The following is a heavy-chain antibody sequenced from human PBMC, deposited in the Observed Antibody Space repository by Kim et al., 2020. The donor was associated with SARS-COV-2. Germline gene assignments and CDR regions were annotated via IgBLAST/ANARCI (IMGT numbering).Heavy chain of an antibody. CDR1: GYTFTSCY. CDR3: ARGVQWLVPPFDY. J-gene: IGHJ4*02. D-gene: IGHD6-19*01. Sequence: ASVKVSCKASGYTFTSCYIYWVRQAPGQGLEWVGIINPSGGSTSYAQKFQGRVTMTRDTSTSTVYMDLSSLRSEDTAVYYCARGVQWLVPPFDYWGQGTLVTVSS. CDR2: INPSGGST. V-gene: IGHV1-46*01.